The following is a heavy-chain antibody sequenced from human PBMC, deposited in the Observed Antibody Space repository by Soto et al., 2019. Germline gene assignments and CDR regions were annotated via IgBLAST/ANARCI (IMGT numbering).Heavy chain of an antibody. Sequence: PGESLKISCKGSGYIFTSYWICCFLQMPGKVLEWMGIIYPGDSDTRYSPSFQGQVTISADKSISTAYLQWSSLKASDTAMYYCARRTAGREGTFDYWGQGTLVTSPQ. CDR3: ARRTAGREGTFDY. CDR2: IYPGDSDT. J-gene: IGHJ4*02. V-gene: IGHV5-51*01. CDR1: GYIFTSYW. D-gene: IGHD6-19*01.